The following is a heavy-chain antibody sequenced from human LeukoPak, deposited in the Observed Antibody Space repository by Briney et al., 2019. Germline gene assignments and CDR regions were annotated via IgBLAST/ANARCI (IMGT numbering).Heavy chain of an antibody. V-gene: IGHV4-61*01. CDR3: ARGRYCSSTSCYFDY. D-gene: IGHD2-2*01. CDR1: GGSVSSGSYY. CDR2: IYYSGST. J-gene: IGHJ4*02. Sequence: SETLSLTCTVSGGSVSSGSYYWSWIRQPPGKGLEWIGYIYYSGSTNYNPSLKSLVTTSVDTSKHQFSLKLSSVTAADTAVYYCARGRYCSSTSCYFDYWGQGTLVTVSS.